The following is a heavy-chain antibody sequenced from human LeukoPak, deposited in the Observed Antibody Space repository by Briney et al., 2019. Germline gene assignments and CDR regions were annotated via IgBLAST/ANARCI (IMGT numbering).Heavy chain of an antibody. CDR1: GFTVSSNY. V-gene: IGHV3-66*01. D-gene: IGHD6-6*01. J-gene: IGHJ3*02. CDR2: IYSGGST. CDR3: ARWAARWGDAFDI. Sequence: GGSLRLSCAASGFTVSSNYMGWVRQAPGKGLEWVSLIYSGGSTYYADSVKGRFTISRDNSKNTLYLQMNSLRAEDTAVYYCARWAARWGDAFDIWGQGTMVTVSS.